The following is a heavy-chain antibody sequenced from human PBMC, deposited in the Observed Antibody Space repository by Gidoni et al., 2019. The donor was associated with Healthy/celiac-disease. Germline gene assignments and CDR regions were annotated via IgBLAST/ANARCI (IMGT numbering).Heavy chain of an antibody. CDR2: ISYRGRT. CDR3: ARGYYDFWSGYYTVLSD. CDR1: GGSVSSGCYY. V-gene: IGHV4-61*01. J-gene: IGHJ4*02. Sequence: QVQLQESGPGLVKPSETLPLTCPVSGGSVSSGCYYWSLIRPPPGKGLEWSGYISYRGRTNHNPSIKGRVTISVDTSKNQFSLKLSSVTAADTAVYYCARGYYDFWSGYYTVLSDWGQGTLVTVSS. D-gene: IGHD3-3*01.